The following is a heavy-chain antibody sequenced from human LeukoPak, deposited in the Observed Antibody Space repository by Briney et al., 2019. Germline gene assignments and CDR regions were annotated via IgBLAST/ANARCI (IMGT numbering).Heavy chain of an antibody. Sequence: GGSLRLSCAASGFTVSSNYMSWVRQAPGKGLEWVSVIYSGGSTYYADSVKGRFTISRDNSKNTLYLQMNSLRAEDTAVYYCAKDQGLEQWLVQVDYWGQGTLVTVSS. CDR2: IYSGGST. D-gene: IGHD6-19*01. V-gene: IGHV3-53*01. CDR3: AKDQGLEQWLVQVDY. J-gene: IGHJ4*02. CDR1: GFTVSSNY.